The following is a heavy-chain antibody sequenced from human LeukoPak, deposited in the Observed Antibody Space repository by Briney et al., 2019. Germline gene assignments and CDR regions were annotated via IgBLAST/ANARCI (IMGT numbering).Heavy chain of an antibody. CDR1: GYTFTSYG. CDR2: ISAYNGNT. V-gene: IGHV1-18*01. J-gene: IGHJ6*03. D-gene: IGHD3-10*01. Sequence: ASVKVSCKASGYTFTSYGISWVRQAPGQGLEWMGWISAYNGNTNYAQKLQGRVTMTTDTSTSTAYMELSSLRSGDTAVYYCAREVRGSFRYYYYMDVWGKGTTVTVSS. CDR3: AREVRGSFRYYYYMDV.